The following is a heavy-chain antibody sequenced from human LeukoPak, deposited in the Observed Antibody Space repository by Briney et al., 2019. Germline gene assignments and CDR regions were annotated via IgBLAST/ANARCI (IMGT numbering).Heavy chain of an antibody. J-gene: IGHJ4*02. Sequence: GGSLRLSCAASGFTSSSYGMHWVRQAPGKGLEWVAVISYDGSNKYYADSVKGRFTISRDNSKNTLYLQMNSLRAEDTAVYYCAKLVVVAANFDYWGQGTLVTVSS. D-gene: IGHD2-15*01. V-gene: IGHV3-30*18. CDR3: AKLVVVAANFDY. CDR2: ISYDGSNK. CDR1: GFTSSSYG.